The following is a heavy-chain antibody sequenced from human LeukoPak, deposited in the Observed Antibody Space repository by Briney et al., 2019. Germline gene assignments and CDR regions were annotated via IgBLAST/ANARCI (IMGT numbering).Heavy chain of an antibody. D-gene: IGHD5-18*01. V-gene: IGHV3-49*03. Sequence: LSLTCAVYGGSFSGYYWSWIRQPPGKGLEWVGFIRSKAYGGTTEYAASVKGRFTISRDDYKSIAYLQMNSLKTEDTAVYYCTREAGVTGMDVWGQGTTVTVSS. CDR3: TREAGVTGMDV. J-gene: IGHJ6*02. CDR1: GGSFSGYY. CDR2: IRSKAYGGTT.